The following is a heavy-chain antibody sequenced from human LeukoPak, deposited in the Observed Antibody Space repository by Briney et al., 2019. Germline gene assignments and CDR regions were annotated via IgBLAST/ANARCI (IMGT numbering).Heavy chain of an antibody. CDR2: ISGSGGST. CDR3: ARAGKAAASDY. CDR1: GFTFSTYA. D-gene: IGHD2-15*01. J-gene: IGHJ4*02. Sequence: PGGSLRLSCAASGFTFSTYALSWVRQAPGKGLEWVSSISGSGGSTDYADSVKGRFTLSRGNFENTLYLHMSSLRADDTAIYYCARAGKAAASDYWGQGTLVTVSS. V-gene: IGHV3-23*01.